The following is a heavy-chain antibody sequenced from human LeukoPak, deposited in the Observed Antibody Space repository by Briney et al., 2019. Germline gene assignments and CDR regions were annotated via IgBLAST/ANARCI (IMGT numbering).Heavy chain of an antibody. D-gene: IGHD1-26*01. CDR1: GDSISSYY. CDR3: ARLTPYSGSPLGDY. V-gene: IGHV4-59*08. J-gene: IGHJ4*02. CDR2: IYYSGST. Sequence: SETLSLTCNVSGDSISSYYWSWIRQPPGKGLEWIGYIYYSGSTYYNPSLKSRVTISVGTSKNQFSLKLSSVTAAGTAVYYCARLTPYSGSPLGDYWGQGTLVTVSS.